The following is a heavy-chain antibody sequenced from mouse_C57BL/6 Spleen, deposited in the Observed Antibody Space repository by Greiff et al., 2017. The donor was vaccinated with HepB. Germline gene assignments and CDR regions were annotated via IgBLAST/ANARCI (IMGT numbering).Heavy chain of an antibody. V-gene: IGHV1-69*01. CDR3: ASLTGKGGY. CDR1: GYTFTSYW. Sequence: QVQLQQPGAELVMPGASVKLSCKASGYTFTSYWMHWVKQRPGQGLEWIGEIDPSDSYTNYNQKFKGKSTLTVDKSSSTAYMQLSSLTSEDSAVYYCASLTGKGGYWGQGTTLTVSS. D-gene: IGHD4-1*01. CDR2: IDPSDSYT. J-gene: IGHJ2*01.